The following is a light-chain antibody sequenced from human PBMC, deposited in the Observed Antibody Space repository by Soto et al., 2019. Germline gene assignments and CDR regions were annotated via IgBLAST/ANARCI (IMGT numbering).Light chain of an antibody. CDR3: QQYGGSSIT. CDR1: QGIGDT. J-gene: IGKJ5*01. Sequence: EIVMTQSPATLSVSPGEGATLSCRASQGIGDTLAWYQQKPGQAPRLLIYGASNRATGIPDRFSGSGSGTDFTLTISRLEPEDFAVYYCQQYGGSSITFGQGTRLEIK. V-gene: IGKV3-20*01. CDR2: GAS.